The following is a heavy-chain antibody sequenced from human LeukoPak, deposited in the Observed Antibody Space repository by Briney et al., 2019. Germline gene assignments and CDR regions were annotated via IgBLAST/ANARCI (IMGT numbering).Heavy chain of an antibody. Sequence: PGRSLRLSCAASGFTFSSYAMHWVRQAPGKGLEWVAVISYDGSNKYYADSVKGRFTISRDNSKNTLYLQMNSLRAEDTAVYYCARSSAAGSTPLDYWGQGTLVTVSS. CDR3: ARSSAAGSTPLDY. D-gene: IGHD6-13*01. V-gene: IGHV3-30-3*01. J-gene: IGHJ4*02. CDR1: GFTFSSYA. CDR2: ISYDGSNK.